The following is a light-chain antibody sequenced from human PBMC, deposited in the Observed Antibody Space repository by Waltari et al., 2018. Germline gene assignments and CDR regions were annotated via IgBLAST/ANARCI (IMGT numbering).Light chain of an antibody. V-gene: IGLV3-1*01. CDR1: KLEDKY. Sequence: SYEMTQPPSLSVSPGQTATITCTGDKLEDKYDSWYQQKPGQSPGLVIFQDTRRPSGIPERFSGSSSGNTATLTISGTQTLDEADYYCQAWDSRTYVVFGGGTTVTVL. J-gene: IGLJ2*01. CDR3: QAWDSRTYVV. CDR2: QDT.